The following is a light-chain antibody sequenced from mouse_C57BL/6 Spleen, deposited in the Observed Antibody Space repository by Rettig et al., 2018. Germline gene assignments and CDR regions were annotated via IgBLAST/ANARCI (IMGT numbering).Light chain of an antibody. CDR3: QQWSSYPLT. CDR1: SSVSY. J-gene: IGKJ5*01. CDR2: DTS. V-gene: IGKV4-55*01. Sequence: QIVLTQSPAIMSASPGEKVTMTCSASSSVSYMYWYQQKPGSSPRLLIYDTSNLASGVPVRFSGSGSGTSYSLTILRMEAEDAATYYCQQWSSYPLTFGAGTKLELK.